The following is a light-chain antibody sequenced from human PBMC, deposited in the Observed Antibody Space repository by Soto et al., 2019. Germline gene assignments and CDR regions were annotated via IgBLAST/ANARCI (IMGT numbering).Light chain of an antibody. V-gene: IGKV1-12*01. CDR1: EDISSR. J-gene: IGKJ1*01. Sequence: DIQMTQSPSSVSASVGDRVTITCRASEDISSRLAWYQQKPGKAPNLLIYDTSDLQSGVPSRFSGSGSGTDFTLSINSLQPEDFATYYCLQAISFPRTFVQGTKVEIK. CDR3: LQAISFPRT. CDR2: DTS.